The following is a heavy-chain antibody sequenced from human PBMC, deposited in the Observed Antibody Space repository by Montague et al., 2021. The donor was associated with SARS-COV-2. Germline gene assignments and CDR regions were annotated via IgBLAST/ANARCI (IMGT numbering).Heavy chain of an antibody. V-gene: IGHV4-34*01. CDR2: INHSGST. Sequence: CAVYGGPFSGYYWSWIRQPPGKGLEWIGEINHSGSTNYNPSLKSRVTISVDTSKNRFSLKLSSVTAADTAVYYCARGRYSSSWYGERRNWFDPWGQGTLVTVSS. CDR1: GGPFSGYY. J-gene: IGHJ5*02. D-gene: IGHD6-13*01. CDR3: ARGRYSSSWYGERRNWFDP.